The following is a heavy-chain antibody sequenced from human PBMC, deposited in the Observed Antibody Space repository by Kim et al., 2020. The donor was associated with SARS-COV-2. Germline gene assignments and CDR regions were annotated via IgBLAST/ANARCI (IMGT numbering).Heavy chain of an antibody. D-gene: IGHD1-26*01. J-gene: IGHJ5*01. CDR3: AKDFGSRGVGATLST. CDR1: GFTFSSYA. V-gene: IGHV3-23*01. CDR2: ISHSTDNT. Sequence: GGSLRLSCAASGFTFSSYAMSWVRQAPGKGLEWVSTISHSTDNTNYADSGKGRVSISRDNSKNTLYLQMNSLRAEDTAIYYCAKDFGSRGVGATLSTWG.